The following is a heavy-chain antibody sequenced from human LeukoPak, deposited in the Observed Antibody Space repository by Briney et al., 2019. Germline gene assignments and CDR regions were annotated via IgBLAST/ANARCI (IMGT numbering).Heavy chain of an antibody. J-gene: IGHJ4*02. CDR3: ARGLRGNGGVYFDC. CDR1: GFSFSTYE. Sequence: GGSLRLSCAASGFSFSTYEMNWVRQAPGKGLGWVAYISSSGSTIHYSDSVKGRFTISRDNAENSLYLQMNTLRAEDTATYYCARGLRGNGGVYFDCWGQGTLVTVSS. CDR2: ISSSGSTI. D-gene: IGHD4-23*01. V-gene: IGHV3-48*03.